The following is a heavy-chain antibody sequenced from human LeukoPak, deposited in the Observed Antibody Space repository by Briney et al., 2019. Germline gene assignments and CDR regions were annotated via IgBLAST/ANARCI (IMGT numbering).Heavy chain of an antibody. CDR1: GGSISSSSYY. CDR3: ARVHYYDASDYSTSNWFDP. V-gene: IGHV4-39*07. J-gene: IGHJ5*02. Sequence: SETLSLTCTVSGGSISSSSYYWGWIRQPPWKGLEWIGNIHHDGITYYNPSLKSRVTISLDPSKNQFSLKLTSVAAADTALYHCARVHYYDASDYSTSNWFDPWGQGTLVTVSS. CDR2: IHHDGIT. D-gene: IGHD3-22*01.